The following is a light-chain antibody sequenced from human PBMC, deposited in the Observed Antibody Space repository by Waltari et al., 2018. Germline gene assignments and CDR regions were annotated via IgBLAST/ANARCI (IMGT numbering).Light chain of an antibody. V-gene: IGLV1-44*01. Sequence: QSVVTQSPSASGAPGPRVTISCSGSTSTIGSSTVNWYQKVPGTAPRLLIYSNDQRPSGVPDRFSASKSGTSASLAISGLQSEDEADYYCATWDARLTAVVFGGGTKVTVL. CDR2: SND. CDR1: TSTIGSST. CDR3: ATWDARLTAVV. J-gene: IGLJ2*01.